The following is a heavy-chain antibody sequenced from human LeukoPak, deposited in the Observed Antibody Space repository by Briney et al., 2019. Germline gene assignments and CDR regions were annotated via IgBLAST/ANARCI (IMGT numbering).Heavy chain of an antibody. D-gene: IGHD4-17*01. CDR3: ASEELVTTGDAFDI. CDR2: IFSSSTYI. CDR1: GFAFNTYS. V-gene: IGHV3-21*01. Sequence: GESLRLSCAASGFAFNTYSMNWVRQAPGKGLEWVSFIFSSSTYIYYTDSVKGRFTISRDNARNSLYLQMNSLRAEDTAVYYCASEELVTTGDAFDIWGQGTMVTVSS. J-gene: IGHJ3*02.